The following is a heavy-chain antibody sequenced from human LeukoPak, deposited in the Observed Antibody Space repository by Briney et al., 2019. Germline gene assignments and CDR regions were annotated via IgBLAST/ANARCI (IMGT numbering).Heavy chain of an antibody. V-gene: IGHV1-8*01. CDR1: GYTFTSYD. D-gene: IGHD6-13*01. CDR2: MNPNSGNT. Sequence: ASVKVSCKASGYTFTSYDISWVRQATGQGLEWMGWMNPNSGNTGYAQKFQGRVTMTRNTSISTAYMELSSLRSEDTAVYYCAREPRYSSSWYPDYWGQGTLVTVSS. J-gene: IGHJ4*02. CDR3: AREPRYSSSWYPDY.